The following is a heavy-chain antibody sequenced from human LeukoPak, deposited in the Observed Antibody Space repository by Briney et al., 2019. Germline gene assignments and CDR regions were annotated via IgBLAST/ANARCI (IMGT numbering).Heavy chain of an antibody. J-gene: IGHJ6*03. CDR2: IYTSGST. CDR3: ARSPGYYYYYMDV. D-gene: IGHD3-10*01. V-gene: IGHV4-4*07. CDR1: GGSISSYY. Sequence: PSETLSLIRTVSGGSISSYYWSWTRQPAGKGLGWIGRIYTSGSTNYNPCLKSRVTMSVDTSKNQFSLKLSSVTAADTAVYYCARSPGYYYYYMDVWGKGTTVTVSS.